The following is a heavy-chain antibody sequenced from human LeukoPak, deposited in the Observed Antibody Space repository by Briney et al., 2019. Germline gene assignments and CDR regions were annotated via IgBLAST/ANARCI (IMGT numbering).Heavy chain of an antibody. CDR3: ARGSSGSYYRFYAFDI. CDR1: GGSISSYY. D-gene: IGHD3-10*01. V-gene: IGHV4-59*01. Sequence: SETLSLTCTVSGGSISSYYWSWIRQPPGKGLEWIGYIYYSGSTNYNPSLKSRVTISVDTSKSQFSLKLSSVTAADTAVYYCARGSSGSYYRFYAFDIWGQGTMVTVSS. CDR2: IYYSGST. J-gene: IGHJ3*02.